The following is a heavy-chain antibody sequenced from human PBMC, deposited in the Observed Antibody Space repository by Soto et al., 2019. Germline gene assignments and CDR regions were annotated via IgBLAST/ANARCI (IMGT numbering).Heavy chain of an antibody. CDR1: GYTFTSYD. D-gene: IGHD2-2*02. CDR3: ARDREYQLLYPYYYYYGMDV. J-gene: IGHJ6*02. Sequence: ASVKVSCKASGYTFTSYDINWVRQATGQGLEWMGWMNPNSGNTGYAQKFQGGVTMTRNTSISTAYMELSSLRSEDTAVYYCARDREYQLLYPYYYYYGMDVWGQGTTVTVSS. CDR2: MNPNSGNT. V-gene: IGHV1-8*01.